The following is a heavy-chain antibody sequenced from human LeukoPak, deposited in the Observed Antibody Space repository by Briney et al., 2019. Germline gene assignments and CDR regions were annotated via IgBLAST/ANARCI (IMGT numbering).Heavy chain of an antibody. Sequence: KASETLSLICTVSGGFISSYYWSWIRQPAGKGLEWIGRIYTSGSTNYNPSLKSRVTMSVDTSKNQFSLKLSSVTAADTAVYYCAGTIFGVARDYWGQGTLVTVSS. CDR3: AGTIFGVARDY. CDR1: GGFISSYY. D-gene: IGHD3-3*01. V-gene: IGHV4-4*07. J-gene: IGHJ4*02. CDR2: IYTSGST.